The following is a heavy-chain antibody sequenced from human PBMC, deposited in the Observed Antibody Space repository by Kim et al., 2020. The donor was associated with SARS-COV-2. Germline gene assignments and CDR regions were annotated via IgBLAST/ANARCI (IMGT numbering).Heavy chain of an antibody. Sequence: GGSLRLSCAASGFSFSRYWMHWVRQAPGKGPVWVSLIDHHASGTAYADFVKGRFTISRDNAKNTIYLQMNSLRAEDTAVYYCARDQLGYCDY. J-gene: IGHJ4*03. CDR2: IDHHASGT. CDR1: GFSFSRYW. CDR3: ARDQLGYCDY. V-gene: IGHV3-74*01.